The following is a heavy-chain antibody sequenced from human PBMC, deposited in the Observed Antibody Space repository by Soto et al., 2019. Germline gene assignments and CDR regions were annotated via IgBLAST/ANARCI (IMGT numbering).Heavy chain of an antibody. Sequence: QLQLQESGPGLVKPSETLSLTCTVSGGSISDNTYQWAWIRQPPGKGLEWIGSIHYTGRTYYTSSPRSRVTLFVDNTKNQFSLKLTSVIAADEATYYCAGRRSAGNCLHFDSWGQGTPVTVAS. V-gene: IGHV4-39*01. CDR1: GGSISDNTYQ. J-gene: IGHJ4*02. D-gene: IGHD2-15*01. CDR2: IHYTGRT. CDR3: AGRRSAGNCLHFDS.